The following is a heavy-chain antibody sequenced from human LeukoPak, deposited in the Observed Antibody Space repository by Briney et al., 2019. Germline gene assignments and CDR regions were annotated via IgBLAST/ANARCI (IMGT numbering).Heavy chain of an antibody. CDR1: GYTFTGYY. D-gene: IGHD3-22*01. J-gene: IGHJ1*01. Sequence: ASVKVSCTASGYTFTGYYMHWVRQAPGQGLEWMGWINPNSGGTNYAQKFQGWVTMTRDTSISTAYMELSRLRSDDTAVYYCARGGPYLNYYDSSGYYCDWGQGTLVTVSS. CDR3: ARGGPYLNYYDSSGYYCD. V-gene: IGHV1-2*04. CDR2: INPNSGGT.